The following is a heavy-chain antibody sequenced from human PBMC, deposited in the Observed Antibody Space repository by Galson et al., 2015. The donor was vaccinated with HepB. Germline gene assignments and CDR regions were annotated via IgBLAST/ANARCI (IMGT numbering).Heavy chain of an antibody. CDR1: GFTFSSYW. Sequence: SLRLSCAASGFTFSSYWMSWVRQAPGKGLEWVANIKQDGSEKYYVDSVKGRFTISRDNAKNSLYLQMNSLRAEDTAVYYCARGGITMVRGVIIRGATFDYWGQGTLVTVSS. D-gene: IGHD3-10*01. V-gene: IGHV3-7*03. J-gene: IGHJ4*02. CDR3: ARGGITMVRGVIIRGATFDY. CDR2: IKQDGSEK.